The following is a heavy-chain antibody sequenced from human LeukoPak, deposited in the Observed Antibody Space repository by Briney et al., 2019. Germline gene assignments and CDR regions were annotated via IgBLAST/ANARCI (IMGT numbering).Heavy chain of an antibody. V-gene: IGHV3-30*02. CDR3: AKVVTGYCSTTSCPFDS. Sequence: GRSLRLSCAASGFTFSNYGMDWVRQAPGKGLDWLAYIRYDGSNKTYADSVKGRFTISRDNSKNTLYLQMSSLRAEDTAVYYCAKVVTGYCSTTSCPFDSWGQGTLVTVSS. D-gene: IGHD2-2*01. J-gene: IGHJ4*02. CDR2: IRYDGSNK. CDR1: GFTFSNYG.